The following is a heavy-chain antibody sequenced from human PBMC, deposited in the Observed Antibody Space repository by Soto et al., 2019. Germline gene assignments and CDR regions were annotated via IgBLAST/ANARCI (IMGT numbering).Heavy chain of an antibody. CDR1: GYTFTSYG. V-gene: IGHV1-18*01. J-gene: IGHJ4*02. Sequence: GASVKVSCKASGYTFTSYGISWVRQAPGQGLEWMGWISAYNGNTNYAQKLQGRVTMTTDTSTSTAYMELRSLRSDDTAVYYCARDYLILYSSGWHRSHFDYWGQGTLVTVSS. D-gene: IGHD6-19*01. CDR3: ARDYLILYSSGWHRSHFDY. CDR2: ISAYNGNT.